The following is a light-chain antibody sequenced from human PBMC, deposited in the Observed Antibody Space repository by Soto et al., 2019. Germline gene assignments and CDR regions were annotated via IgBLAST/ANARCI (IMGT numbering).Light chain of an antibody. Sequence: QSALTQPASVSGSPGQSITISCTGTSSDVGGYNYVSWYQQHPGKAPKLMIYEVSNRPSGVSNRFSGSKSGNTASLTISGLQAEDEAEYYCSSYTSSSTRVFGGGTKLT. CDR1: SSDVGGYNY. J-gene: IGLJ3*02. V-gene: IGLV2-14*01. CDR3: SSYTSSSTRV. CDR2: EVS.